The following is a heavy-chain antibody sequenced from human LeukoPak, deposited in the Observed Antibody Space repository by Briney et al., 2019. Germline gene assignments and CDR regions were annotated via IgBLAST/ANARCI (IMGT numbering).Heavy chain of an antibody. D-gene: IGHD3-10*01. J-gene: IGHJ4*02. CDR2: ISAYNGNT. Sequence: ASVKVSCKASGYTFTSYGISWARQAPGQGLEWMGWISAYNGNTNYAQKLQGRVTMTTDTSTSTAYMELRSLRSDDTAVYYCARVGYRHYYGSGSYYPIDYWGQGTLVTVSS. V-gene: IGHV1-18*01. CDR1: GYTFTSYG. CDR3: ARVGYRHYYGSGSYYPIDY.